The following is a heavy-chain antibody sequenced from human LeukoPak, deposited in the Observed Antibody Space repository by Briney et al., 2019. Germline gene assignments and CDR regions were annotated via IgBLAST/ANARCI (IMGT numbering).Heavy chain of an antibody. D-gene: IGHD2-2*01. CDR1: GDSVSSNSAA. V-gene: IGHV6-1*01. Sequence: SQTLSLTCAISGDSVSSNSAAWNWIRQSPSRGLQWLGRTYYRSKWYNDYAVSVKSRITINPDTSKNQFSLQLNSVTPEDTAVYYCASERNVGYCSSTSCSNYYYYYMDVWGKGTTVTVSS. CDR3: ASERNVGYCSSTSCSNYYYYYMDV. J-gene: IGHJ6*03. CDR2: TYYRSKWYN.